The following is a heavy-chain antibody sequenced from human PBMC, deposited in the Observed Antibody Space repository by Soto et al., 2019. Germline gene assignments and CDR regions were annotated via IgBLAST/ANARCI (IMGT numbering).Heavy chain of an antibody. J-gene: IGHJ6*02. CDR3: ARVQDPGYCSSTSCYYYYGMDV. CDR2: ISAYNGNT. D-gene: IGHD2-2*01. V-gene: IGHV1-18*01. Sequence: VASVKVSCKASGYTFTSYGISWVRQAPGQGLEWMGWISAYNGNTNYAQKLQGRVTMTTDTSTSTAYMELRSLRSDDTAVYYCARVQDPGYCSSTSCYYYYGMDVWGQGTTVTVSS. CDR1: GYTFTSYG.